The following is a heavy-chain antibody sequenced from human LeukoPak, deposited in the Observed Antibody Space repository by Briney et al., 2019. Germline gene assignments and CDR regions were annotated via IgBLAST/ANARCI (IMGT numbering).Heavy chain of an antibody. CDR2: IIPIFGTA. CDR1: GGTFSSYA. Sequence: SVKVSCKASGGTFSSYAISWVRQAPGQGLEWMGGIIPIFGTANYAQKFQGRVTITADKSTSTAYMELSSLRSEDTAVYYCASFDWNNLNWFDPWGQGTLVTVSS. J-gene: IGHJ5*02. V-gene: IGHV1-69*06. D-gene: IGHD1/OR15-1a*01. CDR3: ASFDWNNLNWFDP.